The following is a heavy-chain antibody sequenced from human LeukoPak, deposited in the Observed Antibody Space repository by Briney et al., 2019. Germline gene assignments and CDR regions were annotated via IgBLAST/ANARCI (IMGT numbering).Heavy chain of an antibody. CDR1: GGTFSSYA. D-gene: IGHD3-22*01. CDR3: ARVLGAEYDSSGYFDY. V-gene: IGHV1-69*01. CDR2: IIPIFGTA. J-gene: IGHJ4*02. Sequence: GSSVTVSCKASGGTFSSYAISWVRQAPGQGLEWMGGIIPIFGTANYAQKFQGRVTITADESTSTAYMELSSLRSEDTAVYYCARVLGAEYDSSGYFDYWGQGTLVTVSS.